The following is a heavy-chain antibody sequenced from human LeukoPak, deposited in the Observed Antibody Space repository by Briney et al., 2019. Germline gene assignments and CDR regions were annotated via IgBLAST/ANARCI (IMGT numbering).Heavy chain of an antibody. J-gene: IGHJ4*02. CDR1: GFTFSSYG. CDR3: ARRAGAYSHPYDY. V-gene: IGHV3-30*02. D-gene: IGHD4/OR15-4a*01. CDR2: IRYDGSNK. Sequence: PGGSLRLSCAAPGFTFSSYGMHWVRQAPGKGLEWVAFIRYDGSNKYYADSVKGRFTISRDNSKNTLYLQMNSLRAEDTAVYYCARRAGAYSHPYDYWGQGTLVTVSS.